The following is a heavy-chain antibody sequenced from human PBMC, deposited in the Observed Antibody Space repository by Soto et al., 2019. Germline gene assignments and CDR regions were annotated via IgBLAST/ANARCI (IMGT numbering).Heavy chain of an antibody. Sequence: SETLSLTCTVSGGSISSGDYYWSWIRQPPGKGLEWIGYIYYSGSTYYNPSLKSRVTISVDTSKNQFSLKLSSVTAADTAVYYCESYLISGYGMDVWGQGTTVTVSS. CDR2: IYYSGST. CDR3: ESYLISGYGMDV. V-gene: IGHV4-30-4*01. J-gene: IGHJ6*02. D-gene: IGHD1-26*01. CDR1: GGSISSGDYY.